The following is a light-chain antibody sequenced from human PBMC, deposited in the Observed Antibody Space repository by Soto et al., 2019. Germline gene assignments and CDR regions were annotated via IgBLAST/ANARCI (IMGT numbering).Light chain of an antibody. J-gene: IGKJ1*01. CDR2: GAS. V-gene: IGKV3-20*01. CDR1: QSVSNNY. Sequence: VFTQSPGTLSLSPGERATLSCRASQSVSNNYLAWYQQKPGQGPRLLIYGASSRATGIPDRFSGSGSGTDFTLTISRPEPEDFAVYYCQQYGTPPQTFGQGTKVDIK. CDR3: QQYGTPPQT.